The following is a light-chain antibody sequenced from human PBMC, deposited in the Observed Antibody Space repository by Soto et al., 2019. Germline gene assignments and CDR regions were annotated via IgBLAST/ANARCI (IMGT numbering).Light chain of an antibody. CDR1: QGIRDD. CDR3: LHYYNYPQT. V-gene: IGKV1-6*01. CDR2: AAS. J-gene: IGKJ1*01. Sequence: AIQMTQSPSSLSASVGDRVTITCRSSQGIRDDLSWYQQRPGRAPKLLLFAASRLEGGVPSRFSGSYSGRDFTLTISGLQPDDFATYYCLHYYNYPQTFGQGTKVDIK.